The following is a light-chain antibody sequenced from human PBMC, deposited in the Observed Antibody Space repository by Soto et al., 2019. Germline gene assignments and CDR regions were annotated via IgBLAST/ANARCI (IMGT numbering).Light chain of an antibody. CDR3: QQYGSSHWT. CDR2: RAS. Sequence: EMVLTQYPGTLSLSPGDRATVSCRASQSVSNNYLAWYQQKPGQAPRLLIYRASSTDTDIPDTFRGSGSGTDFTITINSLETEDFAVYSCQQYGSSHWTFGQGTKVEIK. V-gene: IGKV3-20*01. J-gene: IGKJ1*01. CDR1: QSVSNNY.